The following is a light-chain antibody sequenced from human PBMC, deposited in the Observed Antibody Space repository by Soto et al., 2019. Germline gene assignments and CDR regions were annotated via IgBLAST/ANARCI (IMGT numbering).Light chain of an antibody. CDR1: QSVSNY. J-gene: IGKJ4*01. V-gene: IGKV3-11*01. CDR3: HQRSSWPLLT. Sequence: VLTQSPATLSLSPGERATLSCRDSQSVSNYLAWFQQKPGQAHSLNIYDASNRSTCIPARFSGSGAGTDFTLTIGTLAPEDFAVYCCHQRSSWPLLTFGGGTKVEL. CDR2: DAS.